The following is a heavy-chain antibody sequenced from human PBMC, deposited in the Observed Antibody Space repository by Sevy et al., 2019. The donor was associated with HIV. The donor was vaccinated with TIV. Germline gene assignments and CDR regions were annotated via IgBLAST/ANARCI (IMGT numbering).Heavy chain of an antibody. CDR2: IKQDGSEK. Sequence: GGSLRLSCAASGFTFSSYWMSWVRQAPGKGLEWVANIKQDGSEKYYVDSVKGRFTISRDNAKNSLYLQMNSLRAEDTAVYYCAKGGVVVPAAKPFDYCGQGTLVTVSS. V-gene: IGHV3-7*01. J-gene: IGHJ4*02. CDR3: AKGGVVVPAAKPFDY. D-gene: IGHD2-2*02. CDR1: GFTFSSYW.